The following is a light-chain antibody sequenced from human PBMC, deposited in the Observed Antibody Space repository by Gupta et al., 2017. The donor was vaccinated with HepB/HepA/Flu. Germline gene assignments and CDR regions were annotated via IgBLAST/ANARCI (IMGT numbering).Light chain of an antibody. V-gene: IGLV2-11*01. CDR3: CSYAGSYTRV. CDR1: SSDVGGYNY. Sequence: QSALTQPRSVSGSPGQSVTISCTGTSSDVGGYNYVSWYQQHQGKAPKLMMYDVSKRPSGVPDRFSGSKSGNTASLTISGLQAEDEADYHCCSYAGSYTRVFGGGTKLTVL. CDR2: DVS. J-gene: IGLJ3*02.